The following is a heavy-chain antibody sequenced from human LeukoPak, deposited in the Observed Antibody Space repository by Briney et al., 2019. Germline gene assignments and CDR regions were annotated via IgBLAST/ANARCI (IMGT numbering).Heavy chain of an antibody. J-gene: IGHJ4*02. Sequence: GASVKVSCKASGYTFTSYDINWVRQDTGQGLEWMGWMNPNSGNTGYAQKFQGRVTMTRNTSISTAYMELSSLRSEDTAVYYCARGGSKWEPEDYWGQGTLVTVSS. CDR3: ARGGSKWEPEDY. V-gene: IGHV1-8*01. CDR2: MNPNSGNT. D-gene: IGHD1-26*01. CDR1: GYTFTSYD.